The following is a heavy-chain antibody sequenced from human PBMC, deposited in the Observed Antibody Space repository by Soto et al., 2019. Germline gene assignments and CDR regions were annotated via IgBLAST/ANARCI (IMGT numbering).Heavy chain of an antibody. CDR2: ISSDGSNK. CDR1: GFIFSRYD. J-gene: IGHJ3*02. V-gene: IGHV3-30*18. CDR3: AKVGSSWFEGALDI. Sequence: QVQLLESGGGVVQPGRSLRLSCAASGFIFSRYDMHWLRQAPGKGLEWVALISSDGSNKYYADSVKGRFTISRDNSKNTLYLQMGSLRAEDAAMYYCAKVGSSWFEGALDIWGQGTMVTVSS. D-gene: IGHD6-13*01.